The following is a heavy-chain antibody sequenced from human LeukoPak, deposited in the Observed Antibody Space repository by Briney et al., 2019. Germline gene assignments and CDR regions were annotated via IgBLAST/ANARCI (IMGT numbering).Heavy chain of an antibody. CDR3: ARAAGAPWDYYGMDV. V-gene: IGHV3-7*01. D-gene: IGHD1-26*01. Sequence: GGSLRLSCAASGFTFSSHWMSWVRQAPGKGLEWVANIKQDGSEKYYVDSVKGRFTISRDNAKNSLYLQMNSLRAEDTAVYYCARAAGAPWDYYGMDVWGQGTTVTVSS. J-gene: IGHJ6*02. CDR1: GFTFSSHW. CDR2: IKQDGSEK.